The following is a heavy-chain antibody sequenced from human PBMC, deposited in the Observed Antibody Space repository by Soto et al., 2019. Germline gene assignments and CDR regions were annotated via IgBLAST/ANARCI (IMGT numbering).Heavy chain of an antibody. Sequence: PSETLSLTCTVSGGSISSGGYYWSWIRQHPGKGLEWIGYIYYSGSTYYNPSLKGRVTISVDTSKNQFSLKLSTVTAADTAVYYCARGRYYYDSSGYYLTYYFDYWGQGPLVTVSS. CDR3: ARGRYYYDSSGYYLTYYFDY. CDR2: IYYSGST. V-gene: IGHV4-31*03. J-gene: IGHJ4*02. D-gene: IGHD3-22*01. CDR1: GGSISSGGYY.